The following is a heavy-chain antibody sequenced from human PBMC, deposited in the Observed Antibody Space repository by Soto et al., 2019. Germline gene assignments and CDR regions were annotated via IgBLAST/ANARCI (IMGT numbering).Heavy chain of an antibody. D-gene: IGHD6-19*01. V-gene: IGHV3-23*01. CDR2: ISGSGGST. CDR1: GFTFSSYA. Sequence: GGSLRLSCAASGFTFSSYAMSWVRQAPGKGLEWVSAISGSGGSTYYADSVKGRFTISRDNSKNTPYLQMNSLRAEDTAVYYCAKGAGGMSSGGLKMEAYYYYGIDVWGKGSTVTVAS. CDR3: AKGAGGMSSGGLKMEAYYYYGIDV. J-gene: IGHJ6*04.